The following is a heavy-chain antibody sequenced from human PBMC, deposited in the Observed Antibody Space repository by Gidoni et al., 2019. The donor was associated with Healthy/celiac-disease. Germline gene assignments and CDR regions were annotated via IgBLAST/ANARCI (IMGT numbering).Heavy chain of an antibody. D-gene: IGHD3-10*01. CDR2: IYYSGST. J-gene: IGHJ6*02. V-gene: IGHV4-59*01. CDR3: ARGRGVIIPNYYGMDV. CDR1: GGSISSYY. Sequence: QVQLQESGPGLVKPSETLSLTCPVSGGSISSYYWSWIGQPPGKGLEWIGYIYYSGSTNYNPSLKSRVTISVDTSKNQFSLKLSSVTAADTAVYYCARGRGVIIPNYYGMDVWGQGTTVTVSS.